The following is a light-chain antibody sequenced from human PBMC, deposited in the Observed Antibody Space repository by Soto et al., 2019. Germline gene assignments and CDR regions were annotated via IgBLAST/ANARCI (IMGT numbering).Light chain of an antibody. J-gene: IGKJ1*01. CDR1: QSITNR. V-gene: IGKV1-5*01. Sequence: DIQMTQSPSTLAASVGDRFTITCRASQSITNRLAWYQQKPGKAPKVLIYDASNLEYGVPSRFIGSGFGTEFILTISSLQPDDFATYWCQHYGGMWTVGQGTKVDI. CDR3: QHYGGMWT. CDR2: DAS.